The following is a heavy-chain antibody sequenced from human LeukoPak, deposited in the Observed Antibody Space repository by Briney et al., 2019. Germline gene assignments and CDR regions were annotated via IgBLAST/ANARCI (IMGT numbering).Heavy chain of an antibody. Sequence: GASVKVSCKASGYTFTGYYMHWVLQAPGQGLEWMGWINPNSGGTNYAQKFQGRVTMTRDTSISTAYMELSRLRSDDTAVYYCAKVGATAPLDAFDIWGQGTMVTVPS. J-gene: IGHJ3*02. CDR1: GYTFTGYY. D-gene: IGHD1-26*01. CDR3: AKVGATAPLDAFDI. V-gene: IGHV1-2*02. CDR2: INPNSGGT.